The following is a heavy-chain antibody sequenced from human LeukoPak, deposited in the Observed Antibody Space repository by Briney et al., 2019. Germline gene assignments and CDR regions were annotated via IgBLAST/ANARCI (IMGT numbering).Heavy chain of an antibody. D-gene: IGHD3-22*01. CDR3: ARVPPYYYDSSANY. CDR1: GYTFTGYY. J-gene: IGHJ4*02. Sequence: ASVKVSCKASGYTFTGYYMHWVRQAPGQGLEWMGWINPNSGGTNYAQKFQGRVTMTRDTSISTAYMELSGLRSDDTAVYYCARVPPYYYDSSANYWGQGTLVTVSS. CDR2: INPNSGGT. V-gene: IGHV1-2*02.